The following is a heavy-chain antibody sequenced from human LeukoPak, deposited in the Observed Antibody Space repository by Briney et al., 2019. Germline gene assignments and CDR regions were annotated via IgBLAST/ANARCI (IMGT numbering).Heavy chain of an antibody. V-gene: IGHV3-74*01. D-gene: IGHD5-18*01. CDR1: GFTFRSYW. CDR3: AKDLGLNTAMTRPLVDY. CDR2: INIDGSSG. Sequence: GGSLRLSCAASGFTFRSYWMHWVRQAPGKGLVWVSRINIDGSSGSYADSVEGRFTISRDNAKNTLYLQMNSLRAEDTAVYYCAKDLGLNTAMTRPLVDYWGQGTLVTVSS. J-gene: IGHJ4*02.